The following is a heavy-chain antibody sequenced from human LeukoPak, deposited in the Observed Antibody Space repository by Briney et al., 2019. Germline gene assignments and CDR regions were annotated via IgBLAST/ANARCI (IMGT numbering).Heavy chain of an antibody. V-gene: IGHV3-23*01. CDR1: GFTFSSYA. J-gene: IGHJ3*02. CDR2: ISGSGGST. Sequence: GESLKISCAASGFTFSSYAMSWVRQAPGKGLEWVSAISGSGGSTYYADSVKGRFTISRDNSKNTLYLQMNSLRAEDTAVYYCAKDSLYSGSPDAFDIWGQGTMVTVSS. CDR3: AKDSLYSGSPDAFDI. D-gene: IGHD1-26*01.